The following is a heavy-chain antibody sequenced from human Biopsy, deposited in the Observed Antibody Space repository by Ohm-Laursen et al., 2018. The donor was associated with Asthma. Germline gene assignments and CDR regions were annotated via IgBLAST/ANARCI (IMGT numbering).Heavy chain of an antibody. CDR3: ARGDSSNWSHYYFDY. D-gene: IGHD3-22*01. V-gene: IGHV3-53*01. CDR1: GFAVSRDH. J-gene: IGHJ4*02. Sequence: SLRLSCPPSGFAVSRDHMFWVRQAPGKGLEWVSVIYSGGTSHTADSVRGRFTISRDYSKNTLYLQRHSLRAEDTAVYYCARGDSSNWSHYYFDYWGQGTLVTVSS. CDR2: IYSGGTS.